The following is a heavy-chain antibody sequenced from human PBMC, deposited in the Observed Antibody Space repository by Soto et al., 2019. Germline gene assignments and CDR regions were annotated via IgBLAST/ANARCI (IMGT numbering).Heavy chain of an antibody. Sequence: PGGSLRLSCAASGFTFSSYAMSWVRQAPGKGLEWVSAISGSGGSTYYADSVKGRFTISRDNSKNSLYLQMNSLRAEDTAVYYCARVRRGFRVIDYWGQGTLVTVSS. D-gene: IGHD3-10*01. V-gene: IGHV3-23*01. CDR3: ARVRRGFRVIDY. J-gene: IGHJ4*02. CDR2: ISGSGGST. CDR1: GFTFSSYA.